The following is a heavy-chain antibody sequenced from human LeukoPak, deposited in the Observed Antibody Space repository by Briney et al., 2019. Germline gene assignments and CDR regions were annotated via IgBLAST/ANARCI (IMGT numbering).Heavy chain of an antibody. CDR3: AREGSAGYYYYYMDV. J-gene: IGHJ6*03. V-gene: IGHV1-18*01. D-gene: IGHD6-6*01. CDR2: ISAYNGNT. CDR1: GYTFTSYG. Sequence: GASVKVSCKASGYTFTSYGISWVRQAPGQGLEWMGWISAYNGNTNYAQKLQGRVTMTTDTSTSTAYMKLRSLRSDDTAVYYCAREGSAGYYYYYMDVWGKGTTVTVSS.